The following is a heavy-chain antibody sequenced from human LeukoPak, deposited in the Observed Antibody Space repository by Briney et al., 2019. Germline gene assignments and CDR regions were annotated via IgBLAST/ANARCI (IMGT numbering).Heavy chain of an antibody. Sequence: PGGSLRLSCAASGFTFSSYAMHWVRQAPGKGLEWVAVISYDGSNKYYADSVKGRFTISRDNSKNTLYLQMNSLRAEDTAVYYCARPSGVTTYYYYYMDVWGKGTTVTVSS. CDR3: ARPSGVTTYYYYYMDV. CDR2: ISYDGSNK. CDR1: GFTFSSYA. J-gene: IGHJ6*03. V-gene: IGHV3-30-3*01. D-gene: IGHD4-11*01.